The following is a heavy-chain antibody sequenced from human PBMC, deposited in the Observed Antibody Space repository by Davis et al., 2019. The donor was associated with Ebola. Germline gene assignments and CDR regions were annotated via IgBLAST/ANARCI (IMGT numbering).Heavy chain of an antibody. Sequence: MPSETLSLTCTVSGGSISSYYWSWIRQPPGKGLEWIGEINHSGSTNYNPSLKSRVTISVDTSKNQFSLKLSSVTAADTAVYYCARETLIGSSTSFYYYYGMDVWGQGTTVTVSS. CDR1: GGSISSYY. J-gene: IGHJ6*02. CDR3: ARETLIGSSTSFYYYYGMDV. V-gene: IGHV4-34*01. D-gene: IGHD2-2*01. CDR2: INHSGST.